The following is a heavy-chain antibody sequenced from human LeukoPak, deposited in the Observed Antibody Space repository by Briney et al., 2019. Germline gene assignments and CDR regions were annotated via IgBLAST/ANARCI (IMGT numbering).Heavy chain of an antibody. V-gene: IGHV1-2*02. Sequence: GASVKVSCKASGYTFTGYYMHWVRQAPGQGLEWMGCINANSGGTNYAQKFQGRVTMTRDTSISTAYMELSRLRSDDTAMYYCARDLGYRGGWFDPWGQGTLVIVSS. CDR3: ARDLGYRGGWFDP. CDR1: GYTFTGYY. D-gene: IGHD1-26*01. J-gene: IGHJ5*02. CDR2: INANSGGT.